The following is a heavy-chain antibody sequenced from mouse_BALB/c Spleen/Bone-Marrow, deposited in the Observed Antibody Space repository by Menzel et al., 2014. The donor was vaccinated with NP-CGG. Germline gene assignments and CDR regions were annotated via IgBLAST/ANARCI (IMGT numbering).Heavy chain of an antibody. CDR1: GYAFSSYW. D-gene: IGHD2-4*01. J-gene: IGHJ3*01. Sequence: VQLQQSGAELVRPGSSVKISCKASGYAFSSYWMNWVKQRPGQGLEWIGQIYPGDGDTNYNGKFKGKATLTADKSSSTAYMQLSSLTSEDSAVYFCAREGYDYDWFAYWGQETLVTVSA. CDR3: AREGYDYDWFAY. CDR2: IYPGDGDT. V-gene: IGHV1-80*01.